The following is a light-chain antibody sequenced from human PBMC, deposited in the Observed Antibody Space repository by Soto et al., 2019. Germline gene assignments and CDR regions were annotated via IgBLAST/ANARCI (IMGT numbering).Light chain of an antibody. Sequence: QSALTQPPSASGSPGQSVTISCTGTSSDVGGYKYVSWYQQHPGKAPKLMISEVTKRPSGVPDRFSGSKSGNTASLTVSGLQAEDEADYYCSSYAGSNNWVFGGGTKLTVL. CDR1: SSDVGGYKY. CDR3: SSYAGSNNWV. J-gene: IGLJ3*02. V-gene: IGLV2-8*01. CDR2: EVT.